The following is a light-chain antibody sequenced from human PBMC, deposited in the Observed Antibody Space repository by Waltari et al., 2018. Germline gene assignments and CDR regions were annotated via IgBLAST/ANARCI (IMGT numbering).Light chain of an antibody. CDR1: PRVTNNY. CDR3: QQYGSSPT. V-gene: IGKV3-20*01. Sequence: EIVLTQSPGTVSLSPGERATLSCRASPRVTNNYLAWYQQTPGLPPRLLMYGASTRASGIPDRFSGSGSGTDFTLTISRLEPEDFAVYYCQQYGSSPTFGQGTRLEIK. J-gene: IGKJ5*01. CDR2: GAS.